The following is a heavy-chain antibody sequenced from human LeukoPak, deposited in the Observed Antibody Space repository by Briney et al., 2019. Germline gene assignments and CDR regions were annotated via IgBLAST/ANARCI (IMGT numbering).Heavy chain of an antibody. Sequence: SETLSLTCTVSGGSISSGSYYWSWIRQPAGKGLEWIGRIYTSGSTNYNPSLKSRVTISVDTSKNQFSMKLSSVTAADTAVYYCASLHYYGSGSYSKEDFDYWGQGTLVTVSS. J-gene: IGHJ4*02. CDR1: GGSISSGSYY. V-gene: IGHV4-61*02. D-gene: IGHD3-10*01. CDR2: IYTSGST. CDR3: ASLHYYGSGSYSKEDFDY.